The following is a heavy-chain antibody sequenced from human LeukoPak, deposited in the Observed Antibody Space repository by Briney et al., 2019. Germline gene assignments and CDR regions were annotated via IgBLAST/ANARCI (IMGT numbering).Heavy chain of an antibody. CDR3: AKDANYYDSSGFFIPFDY. Sequence: PGRSLRLSSSASGFAFSRFAMTWVRHLPGQGLDWVSTISGNGHQTYYGDSVKGRFSVSRDNSKNILYLQMDSLRADDSALYYCAKDANYYDSSGFFIPFDYWGQGTLVTVSS. CDR2: ISGNGHQT. D-gene: IGHD3-22*01. CDR1: GFAFSRFA. V-gene: IGHV3-23*01. J-gene: IGHJ4*02.